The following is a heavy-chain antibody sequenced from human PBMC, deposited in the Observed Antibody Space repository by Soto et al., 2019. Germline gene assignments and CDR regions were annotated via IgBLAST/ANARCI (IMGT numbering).Heavy chain of an antibody. D-gene: IGHD6-25*01. CDR1: GGSVSSGSYY. V-gene: IGHV4-61*01. Sequence: SETLSLTCTVSGGSVSSGSYYWSWIRQPPGKGLEWIGYIYYSGSTNYNPSLKSRVTISVDTSKNQFYLKLSSVTAEDTAVYYCASEYSSASAFDYWGQGTLVTVSS. CDR2: IYYSGST. J-gene: IGHJ4*02. CDR3: ASEYSSASAFDY.